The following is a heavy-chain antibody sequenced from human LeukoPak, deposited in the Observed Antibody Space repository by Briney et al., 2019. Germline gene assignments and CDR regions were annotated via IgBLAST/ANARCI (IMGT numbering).Heavy chain of an antibody. CDR3: ARGGFTYGVDY. Sequence: SVKVSCKASVYTFTDYYIHWVRQAPGQGLEWMAWIKGNNGGTNISRKFQGRVTMTMHPPLRTAYMELSRLRSDDTAVYYCARGGFTYGVDYWGQGTLVTVSS. J-gene: IGHJ4*02. CDR1: VYTFTDYY. V-gene: IGHV1-2*02. D-gene: IGHD5-18*01. CDR2: IKGNNGGT.